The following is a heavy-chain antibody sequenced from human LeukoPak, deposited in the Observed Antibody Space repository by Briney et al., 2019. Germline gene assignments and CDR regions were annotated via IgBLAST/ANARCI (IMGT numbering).Heavy chain of an antibody. CDR1: GGSISSRDW. CDR3: ARIPNSSTWSDAFDI. D-gene: IGHD6-13*01. J-gene: IGHJ3*02. Sequence: PSETLSLTCTVSGGSISSRDWWTWVRQPPGKGLEWIWEIYHSGSSNYNPSLKSRVTISIDKSKNHFSLNLSSVTAADTAVYYCARIPNSSTWSDAFDIWGQGTMVTVSS. V-gene: IGHV4-4*02. CDR2: IYHSGSS.